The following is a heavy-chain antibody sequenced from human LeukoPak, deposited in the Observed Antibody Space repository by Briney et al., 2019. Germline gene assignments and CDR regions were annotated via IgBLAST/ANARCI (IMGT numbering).Heavy chain of an antibody. CDR1: GFTFITYD. V-gene: IGHV3-30*02. J-gene: IGHJ4*02. D-gene: IGHD3-10*01. CDR2: IRYEGSNT. CDR3: AKDYYYGSGSPYY. Sequence: GGSPRLSCAASGFTFITYDMHWGRQAPGKGLEWGASIRYEGSNTYYADSVRGRFTISRDNSKKTLYLQMSSLRADDTALYYCAKDYYYGSGSPYYWGQGTLVTVSS.